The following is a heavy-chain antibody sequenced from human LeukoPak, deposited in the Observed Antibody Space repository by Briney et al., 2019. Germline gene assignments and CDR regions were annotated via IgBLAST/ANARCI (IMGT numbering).Heavy chain of an antibody. CDR3: AKKTYYYDSSGYYLEYFQH. Sequence: GGSLRLSCAASGFTFSSYAMSWVCQAPGKGLEWVSAISGSGGSTYYADSVKGRFTISRDNSKNTLYLQMNSLRAEDTAVYYCAKKTYYYDSSGYYLEYFQHWGQGTLVTVSS. J-gene: IGHJ1*01. V-gene: IGHV3-23*01. CDR1: GFTFSSYA. CDR2: ISGSGGST. D-gene: IGHD3-22*01.